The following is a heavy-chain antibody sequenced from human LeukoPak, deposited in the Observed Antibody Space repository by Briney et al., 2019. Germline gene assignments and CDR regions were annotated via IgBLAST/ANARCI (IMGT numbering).Heavy chain of an antibody. V-gene: IGHV1-69*01. Sequence: ASVKVSCKASGGTFSSYAISWVRRAPGQGLEWMGGIIPIFGTANYAQKFQGRVTITADESTSTAYMELSSLRSEDTAVYYCARDHCSGGSCSDYWGQGTLVTVSS. J-gene: IGHJ4*02. D-gene: IGHD2-15*01. CDR1: GGTFSSYA. CDR3: ARDHCSGGSCSDY. CDR2: IIPIFGTA.